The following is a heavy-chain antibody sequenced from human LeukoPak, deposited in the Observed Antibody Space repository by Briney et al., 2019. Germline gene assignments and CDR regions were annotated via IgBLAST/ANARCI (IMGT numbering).Heavy chain of an antibody. CDR3: ARGPPYCYDSSGYLNY. Sequence: ASVKVSCRASGYTFTSYDINWVRQATGQGLEWMGWMDPNSGNTGYAQKFQGRVTMTRNTSITTAYMELSSLRSEDTAVYYCARGPPYCYDSSGYLNYWGQGTLVTVSS. CDR2: MDPNSGNT. V-gene: IGHV1-8*01. J-gene: IGHJ4*02. CDR1: GYTFTSYD. D-gene: IGHD3-22*01.